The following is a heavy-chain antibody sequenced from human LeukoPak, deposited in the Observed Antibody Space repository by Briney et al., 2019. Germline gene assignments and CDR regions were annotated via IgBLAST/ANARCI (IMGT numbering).Heavy chain of an antibody. V-gene: IGHV4-4*09. Sequence: PSETLSLTCTVSGVSITSDYWSWIRQPPGKGLEWIWYIQSSGSTNYNPYLKSRVTISVATSKNQFSLIFSTVTAADTAIYYCARSRPATPRARGVDVWGKGTTVTVSS. CDR1: GVSITSDY. J-gene: IGHJ6*03. CDR2: IQSSGST. D-gene: IGHD4-23*01. CDR3: ARSRPATPRARGVDV.